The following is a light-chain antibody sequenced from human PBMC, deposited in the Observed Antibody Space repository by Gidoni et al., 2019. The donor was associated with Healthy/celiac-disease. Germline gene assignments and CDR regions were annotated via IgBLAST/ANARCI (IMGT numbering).Light chain of an antibody. CDR1: QSVSSSY. CDR2: GAS. CDR3: QQYGSSPT. Sequence: IVLTQSPGTLSLSPGERATPSCRASQSVSSSYLAWYQQKPGQAPRLLIYGASSRATGIPDRFSGSGSGTDFTLTISRLEPEDFAVYYCQQYGSSPTFXQXTKLXIK. J-gene: IGKJ2*01. V-gene: IGKV3-20*01.